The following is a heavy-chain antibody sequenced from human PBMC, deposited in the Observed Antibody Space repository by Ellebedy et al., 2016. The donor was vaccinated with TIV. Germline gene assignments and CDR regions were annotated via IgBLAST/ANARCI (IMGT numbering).Heavy chain of an antibody. CDR2: INPNSGGT. D-gene: IGHD6-13*01. CDR1: GYTFTGYY. Sequence: ASVKVSCKASGYTFTGYYLHWVRQAPGQGLEWMGWINPNSGGTNYAQKFQGRVTMTRDTSISTAYMELSRLRSDDTAVYYCARDGRPGGSWYFGWFDPWGQGTLVTVSS. J-gene: IGHJ5*02. CDR3: ARDGRPGGSWYFGWFDP. V-gene: IGHV1-2*02.